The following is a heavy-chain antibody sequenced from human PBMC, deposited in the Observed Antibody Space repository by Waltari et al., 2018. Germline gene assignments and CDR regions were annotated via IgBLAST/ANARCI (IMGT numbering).Heavy chain of an antibody. CDR2: ISYDGSNK. D-gene: IGHD2-21*02. CDR1: GFTFSSYA. Sequence: QVQLVESGGGVVQPGRSLRLSCAASGFTFSSYAIHWVRQAPGKGLEWVAVISYDGSNKYYADSVKGRFTISRDNSKNTLYLQMNSLRAEDTAVYYCARDTLPVTETLYFDYWGQGTLVTVSS. J-gene: IGHJ4*02. CDR3: ARDTLPVTETLYFDY. V-gene: IGHV3-30-3*01.